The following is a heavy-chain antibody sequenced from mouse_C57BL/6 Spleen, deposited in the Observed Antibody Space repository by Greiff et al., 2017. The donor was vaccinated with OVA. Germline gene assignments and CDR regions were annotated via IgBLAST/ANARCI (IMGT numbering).Heavy chain of an antibody. CDR1: GYTFTSYW. J-gene: IGHJ2*01. CDR2: IHPNSGST. Sequence: QVQLQQPGAELVKPGASVKLSCKASGYTFTSYWMHWVKQRPGQGLEWIGMIHPNSGSTNYNEKFKSKATLTVDKSSSTAYMQLSSLTSEDSAVYYCARRDSYGSPYFDYWGQGTTLTVSS. CDR3: ARRDSYGSPYFDY. V-gene: IGHV1-64*01. D-gene: IGHD1-1*01.